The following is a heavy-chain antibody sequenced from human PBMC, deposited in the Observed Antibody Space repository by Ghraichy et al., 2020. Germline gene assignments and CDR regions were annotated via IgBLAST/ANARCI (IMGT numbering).Heavy chain of an antibody. J-gene: IGHJ6*03. CDR1: GGSISSSSYY. D-gene: IGHD3-9*01. CDR3: NMFDPDYYYYMDV. CDR2: IYYSGST. Sequence: SETLSLTCTVSGGSISSSSYYWGWIRQPPGKGLEWIGSIYYSGSTYYNPSLKSRVTISVDTSKNQFSLKLSSVTAADKAVYYCNMFDPDYYYYMDVWGKGTTVTVSS. V-gene: IGHV4-39*01.